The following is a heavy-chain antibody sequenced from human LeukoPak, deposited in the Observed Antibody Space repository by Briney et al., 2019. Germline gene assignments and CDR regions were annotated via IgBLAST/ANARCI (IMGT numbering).Heavy chain of an antibody. Sequence: GGSLRLSCAASGFTFSSYWMSWVRQAPGKGLEWVANIKQDGSEKYYVDSVKGRFTISRDNAKNSLYLQMNSLRAEDTAVYYCASVTGYYYDSSGQTLGDYWGQGTLVTVS. CDR1: GFTFSSYW. D-gene: IGHD3-22*01. CDR3: ASVTGYYYDSSGQTLGDY. CDR2: IKQDGSEK. V-gene: IGHV3-7*01. J-gene: IGHJ4*02.